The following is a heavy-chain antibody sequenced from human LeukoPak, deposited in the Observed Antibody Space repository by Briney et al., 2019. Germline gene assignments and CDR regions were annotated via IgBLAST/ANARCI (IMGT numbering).Heavy chain of an antibody. CDR3: ARDLLLIGSGWY. D-gene: IGHD6-19*01. CDR1: GGSISSYY. V-gene: IGHV4-38-2*02. J-gene: IGHJ4*02. Sequence: PSETLSLTCTVSGGSISSYYWSWIRQPPGKGLEWIGSLYHSGPTYYNPSLKSRATISVDTSKNQFSLKLSSVTAADTAVYYCARDLLLIGSGWYLGQGTLVTVSS. CDR2: LYHSGPT.